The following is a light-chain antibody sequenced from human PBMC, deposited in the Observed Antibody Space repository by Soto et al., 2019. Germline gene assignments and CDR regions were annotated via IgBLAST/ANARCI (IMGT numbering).Light chain of an antibody. Sequence: DIQMTQSPSSLSAAIVDRVTITCRASQSISNYLNWYQQKPGKAPKLLIYGASSLQSGVPSRFSGSGSGTDFTLTISSLQPEDFGTYYCQQSFSTPRTFGQGTKVDIK. CDR2: GAS. CDR3: QQSFSTPRT. J-gene: IGKJ1*01. CDR1: QSISNY. V-gene: IGKV1-39*01.